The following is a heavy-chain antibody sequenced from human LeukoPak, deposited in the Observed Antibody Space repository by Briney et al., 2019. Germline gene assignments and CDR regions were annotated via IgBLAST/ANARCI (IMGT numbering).Heavy chain of an antibody. CDR2: ISGSGGST. D-gene: IGHD3-10*01. CDR3: AKDFRPRGGADAFDI. V-gene: IGHV3-23*01. CDR1: GFTFSSYW. Sequence: PGGSLRLSCAASGFTFSSYWMSWVRQAPGEGLEWVSAISGSGGSTYYADSVKGRFTISRDNSKNTLYLQMNSLRAEDTAVYYCAKDFRPRGGADAFDIWGQGTMVTVSS. J-gene: IGHJ3*02.